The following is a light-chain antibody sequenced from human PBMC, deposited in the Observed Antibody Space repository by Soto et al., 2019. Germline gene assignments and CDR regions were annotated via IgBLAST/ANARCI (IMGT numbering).Light chain of an antibody. Sequence: QSALTQPASVSGSPGQSITISCTGATSENFVSWYQQHPGKIPKLIIYEVTYRPSGVSNRFSGSNSGNMASLTISGLQTDDEAHYYCSAYTGSTPLFGGGTQLTVL. J-gene: IGLJ2*01. CDR2: EVT. CDR3: SAYTGSTPL. V-gene: IGLV2-14*01. CDR1: TSENF.